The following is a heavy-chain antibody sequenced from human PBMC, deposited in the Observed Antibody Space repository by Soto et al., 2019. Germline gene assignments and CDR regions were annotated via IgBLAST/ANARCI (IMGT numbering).Heavy chain of an antibody. D-gene: IGHD3-22*01. Sequence: QVQLVQSGAEVKKPGSSVKVSCKASGGTFSSYAISWVRQAPGQGLEWMGGIIPIFGTANYAQKFQGRVTITADESTSTAYLELSSLRSDDTAVYYCARSEDTSGYLVYWGQGTLVTVSS. V-gene: IGHV1-69*01. CDR1: GGTFSSYA. J-gene: IGHJ4*02. CDR2: IIPIFGTA. CDR3: ARSEDTSGYLVY.